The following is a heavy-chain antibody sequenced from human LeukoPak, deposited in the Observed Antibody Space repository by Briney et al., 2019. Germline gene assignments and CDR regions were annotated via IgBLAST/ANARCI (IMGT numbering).Heavy chain of an antibody. Sequence: VASVKVSCKASGYTFTEYYMHWVRQAPGQTFEWLAWINPKSGDTHYTQKFQGRVTVTTDTSITSVYMELSGLQSDDTAVYYCVRDLTGGSGDWGQGTLVTVSS. J-gene: IGHJ4*02. CDR1: GYTFTEYY. D-gene: IGHD6-19*01. CDR3: VRDLTGGSGD. CDR2: INPKSGDT. V-gene: IGHV1-2*02.